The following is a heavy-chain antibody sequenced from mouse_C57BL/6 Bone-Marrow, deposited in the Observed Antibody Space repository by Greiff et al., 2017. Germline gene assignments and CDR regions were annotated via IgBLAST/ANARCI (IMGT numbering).Heavy chain of an antibody. J-gene: IGHJ3*01. CDR3: GLYYYGYAY. CDR1: GYTFTDYA. Sequence: VQLQQSGPELVRPGVSVKISCKGSGYTFTDYAMHWVKQSHAKSLEWIGVISTYYGDASYNQKFMDKATMTVDKSSSTAYMELARLTSEDSAFYYCGLYYYGYAYWGQGTLVTVSA. V-gene: IGHV1-67*01. D-gene: IGHD1-1*01. CDR2: ISTYYGDA.